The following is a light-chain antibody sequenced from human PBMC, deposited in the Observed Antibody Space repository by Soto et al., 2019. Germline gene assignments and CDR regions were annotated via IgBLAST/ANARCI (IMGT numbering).Light chain of an antibody. J-gene: IGKJ1*01. CDR3: PKYNRAPWT. CDR1: QVISNY. Sequence: DIQMTQSPSSLSASVGDRVTITCRASQVISNYLAWYQQKPGKVPKLLIYAASTLQSGVPFRFSGSGSGTDFAPAIGTLEPEDVATYSCPKYNRAPWTFGQGTKVEIK. V-gene: IGKV1-27*01. CDR2: AAS.